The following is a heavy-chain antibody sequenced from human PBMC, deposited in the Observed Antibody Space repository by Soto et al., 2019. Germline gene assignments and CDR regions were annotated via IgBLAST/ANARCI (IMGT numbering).Heavy chain of an antibody. V-gene: IGHV3-30*18. CDR3: AKDFGPEGS. CDR2: ISYDGSNK. J-gene: IGHJ5*02. CDR1: GFTFSSYG. Sequence: QVQLVESGGGVVQPGRSLRLSCAASGFTFSSYGMHWVRQAPGKGLEWVAVISYDGSNKYYADSVKGRFTISRDNSKNTLYLQMNSLRAEDTAVYYCAKDFGPEGSWGQGTLVTVSS. D-gene: IGHD3-10*01.